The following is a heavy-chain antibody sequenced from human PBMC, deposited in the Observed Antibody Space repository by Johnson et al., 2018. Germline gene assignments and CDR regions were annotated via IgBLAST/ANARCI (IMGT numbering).Heavy chain of an antibody. CDR3: ARGIVGATYDAFDI. V-gene: IGHV3-64*01. CDR1: GFTFSSYA. D-gene: IGHD1-26*01. Sequence: EVQLVESGGGLVQPGGSLRLSCAASGFTFSSYAMHWVRQAPGKGLEYVSAISSNGGSTYYANSVKGRFTISRDNSKNTLYLQMGSLRAEDMAVYYCARGIVGATYDAFDIWGQGTMVTVSS. J-gene: IGHJ3*02. CDR2: ISSNGGST.